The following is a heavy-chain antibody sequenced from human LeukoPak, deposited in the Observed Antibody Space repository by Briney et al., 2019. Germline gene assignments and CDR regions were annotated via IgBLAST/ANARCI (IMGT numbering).Heavy chain of an antibody. J-gene: IGHJ5*02. V-gene: IGHV3-7*01. CDR1: GFTFSSYW. Sequence: GGSLRLSCAASGFTFSSYWMSWVRQAPGKGLEWVANIKQDGSEKYYVDSVKGRFTISRDNAKNSLYLQMNSLRAEDTAVYYCARELEEYCSGGSCYRNWFDPWGQGTLVTVSS. CDR2: IKQDGSEK. D-gene: IGHD2-15*01. CDR3: ARELEEYCSGGSCYRNWFDP.